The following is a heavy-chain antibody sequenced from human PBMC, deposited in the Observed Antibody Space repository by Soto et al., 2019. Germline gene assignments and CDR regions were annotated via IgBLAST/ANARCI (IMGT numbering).Heavy chain of an antibody. J-gene: IGHJ5*02. CDR2: IYYSGST. CDR1: GGSISSYY. Sequence: SETQSLTCTVSGGSISSYYWSWIRQPPGKGLEWIGYIYYSGSTNYNPSLKSRVTISVDTSKNQFSLKLSSVTAADTAAYYCARTVKSSGWYFWFDPWGQGTLVTVSS. CDR3: ARTVKSSGWYFWFDP. D-gene: IGHD6-19*01. V-gene: IGHV4-59*01.